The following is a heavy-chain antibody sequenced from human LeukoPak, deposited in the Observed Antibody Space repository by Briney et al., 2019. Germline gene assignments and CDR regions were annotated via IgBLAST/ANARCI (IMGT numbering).Heavy chain of an antibody. Sequence: AETLSLTCTVSGGSISSYYLSWVRQPPGKGLEWIGYISNTGSTNYNPSLKSRVTISVGKSKNQFSLKLSSVTAADTAVYYCARDIVDYYGSGSYPYGMDVWGEGTTVSVCS. D-gene: IGHD3-10*01. CDR1: GGSISSYY. J-gene: IGHJ6*02. V-gene: IGHV4-59*01. CDR2: ISNTGST. CDR3: ARDIVDYYGSGSYPYGMDV.